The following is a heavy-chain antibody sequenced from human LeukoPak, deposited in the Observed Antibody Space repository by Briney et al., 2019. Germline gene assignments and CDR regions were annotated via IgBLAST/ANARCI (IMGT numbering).Heavy chain of an antibody. D-gene: IGHD6-13*01. J-gene: IGHJ4*02. V-gene: IGHV3-23*01. CDR2: ISASGGST. Sequence: GGSLRPSCAASGFIFSSYAMTWVRQAPGKGLEWVSAISASGGSTYYADSVKGRFTISRDNSKNTLYLQMSSLRVEDTAVYYCAKPQQMANFDFWGQGTLVTVSS. CDR1: GFIFSSYA. CDR3: AKPQQMANFDF.